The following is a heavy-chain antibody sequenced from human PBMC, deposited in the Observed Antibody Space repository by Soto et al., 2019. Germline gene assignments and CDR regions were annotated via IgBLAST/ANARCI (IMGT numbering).Heavy chain of an antibody. V-gene: IGHV2-5*02. J-gene: IGHJ5*02. CDR1: GVSLSTAGAA. CDR3: GHRPNMTLLGLIIDNGIWFDP. Sequence: QINIIESGPTLVQPTQTLTLTCTFSGVSLSTAGAAVGLVRQPPGSALEWLALIYWVGDKRYNATLGNRLTTTKETSMNQLLLNFTAVDPAGPATYYLGHRPNMTLLGLIIDNGIWFDPCGQGTRVILSS. D-gene: IGHD3-16*01. CDR2: IYWVGDK.